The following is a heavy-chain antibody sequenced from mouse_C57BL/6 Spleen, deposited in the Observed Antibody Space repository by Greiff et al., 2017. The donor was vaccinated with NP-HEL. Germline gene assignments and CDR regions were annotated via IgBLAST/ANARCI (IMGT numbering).Heavy chain of an antibody. CDR1: GYTFTSYW. CDR3: ARGHDYDAMDY. CDR2: IDPSDSYT. Sequence: VKLQQPGAELVMPGASVKLSCKASGYTFTSYWMHWVKQRPGQGLEWIGEIDPSDSYTNYNQKFKGKSTLTVDKSSSTAYMQLSSLTSEDSAVYYCARGHDYDAMDYWGQGTSVTVSS. J-gene: IGHJ4*01. V-gene: IGHV1-69*01.